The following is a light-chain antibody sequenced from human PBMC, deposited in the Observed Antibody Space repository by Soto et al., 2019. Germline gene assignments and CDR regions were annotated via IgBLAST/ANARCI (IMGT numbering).Light chain of an antibody. CDR1: QSVSSSY. V-gene: IGKV3-20*01. CDR3: QQYSSPPWT. J-gene: IGKJ1*01. CDR2: GAS. Sequence: EIVLTQSRGTLSLSPGERGTLSCRASQSVSSSYLAWYQQKPGRAPRLLVSGASSRASGIPDRFSGSGSGTDFTLTISGLEPEDFGVYFCQQYSSPPWTFGQGTKVEVK.